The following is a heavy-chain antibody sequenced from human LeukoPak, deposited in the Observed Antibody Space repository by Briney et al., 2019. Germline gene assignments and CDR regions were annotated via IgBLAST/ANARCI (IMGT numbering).Heavy chain of an antibody. J-gene: IGHJ4*02. V-gene: IGHV3-30-3*01. CDR3: ARGGQIFGVVTGFDY. CDR2: ISYDGSNK. Sequence: GRSLRLSCAASGFTFSNYAMHWVRQAPGKGLEWVAVISYDGSNKYYADSVKGRFTISRDNSKNTLYLQMNSLRAEDTAVYYCARGGQIFGVVTGFDYWGQGTLVTVSS. D-gene: IGHD3-3*01. CDR1: GFTFSNYA.